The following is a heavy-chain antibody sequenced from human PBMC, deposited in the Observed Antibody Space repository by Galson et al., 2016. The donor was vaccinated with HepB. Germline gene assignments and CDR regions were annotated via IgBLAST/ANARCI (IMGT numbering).Heavy chain of an antibody. Sequence: SLRLSCAASGFTFKYHAMSWVRQAPGSGLEWVAVISDGGTAHYADSVKGRFTISRDNSKNTVYLQMESLRAEDSAEYYCARVSGPWVGVPAAKVYFDFWGQGTLVIVSS. CDR2: ISDGGTA. CDR1: GFTFKYHA. V-gene: IGHV3-23*01. CDR3: ARVSGPWVGVPAAKVYFDF. J-gene: IGHJ4*02. D-gene: IGHD2-2*01.